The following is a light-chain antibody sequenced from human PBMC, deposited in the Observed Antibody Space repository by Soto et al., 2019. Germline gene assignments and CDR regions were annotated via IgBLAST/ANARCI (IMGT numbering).Light chain of an antibody. J-gene: IGKJ2*01. CDR2: EAS. Sequence: DIQMTQSPSTLSASVGDRVTIACRASQSISSWLAWYQQKPGKAPKLLIYEASNLESGVPSRFSGSGSGTEFTLAISSLQPDDFATYYCQQYSTYLYTFGQGTKLEIK. CDR3: QQYSTYLYT. CDR1: QSISSW. V-gene: IGKV1-5*01.